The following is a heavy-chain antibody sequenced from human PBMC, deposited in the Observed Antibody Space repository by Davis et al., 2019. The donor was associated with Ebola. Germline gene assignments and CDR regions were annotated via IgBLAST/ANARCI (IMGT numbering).Heavy chain of an antibody. CDR3: AKVELRGY. Sequence: GGSLRLSCAASGFTFSSYSMNWVRQAPGKGLEWVSSISSGSYYIYYADSMKGRFTISRDDAKNTLYLQMNSLRAEDTAVYYCAKVELRGYWGQGTLVTVSS. CDR1: GFTFSSYS. V-gene: IGHV3-21*01. CDR2: ISSGSYYI. J-gene: IGHJ4*02. D-gene: IGHD3-10*01.